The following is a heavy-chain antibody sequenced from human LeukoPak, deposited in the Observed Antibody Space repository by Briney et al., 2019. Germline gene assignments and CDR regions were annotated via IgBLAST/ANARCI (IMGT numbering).Heavy chain of an antibody. J-gene: IGHJ4*02. CDR3: AWGNWEPSDY. V-gene: IGHV3-7*04. D-gene: IGHD7-27*01. CDR2: IKQDGSQK. Sequence: GGSLRLSCAASGFTFSNYWMTWVRQTPGKGLEWVANIKQDGSQKYYVDSVKGRFTISRDNAENSLYLQMNSLRAEDTAVYYCAWGNWEPSDYWGQGTLVTVSS. CDR1: GFTFSNYW.